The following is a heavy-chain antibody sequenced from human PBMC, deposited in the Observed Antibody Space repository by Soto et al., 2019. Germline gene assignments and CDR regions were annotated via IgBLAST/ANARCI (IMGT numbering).Heavy chain of an antibody. CDR2: INPSGGST. V-gene: IGHV1-46*01. D-gene: IGHD5-12*01. Sequence: ASVKVSCKASGYTFTSYYMHWVRQAPGQGLEWMGIINPSGGSTSYAQKFQGRVTMTRDTSTSTAYMELRSLRSDDTAVYYCARDSSLRGYDFDYWGLGTLVTVSS. CDR1: GYTFTSYY. J-gene: IGHJ4*02. CDR3: ARDSSLRGYDFDY.